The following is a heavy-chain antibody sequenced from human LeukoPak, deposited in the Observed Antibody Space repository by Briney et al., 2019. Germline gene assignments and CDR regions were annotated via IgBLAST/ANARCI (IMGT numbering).Heavy chain of an antibody. V-gene: IGHV5-51*03. CDR2: IYPGDSDT. Sequence: KPGESLKISCKGSGYSFTSYWIGWVRQMPGKGLEWMGIIYPGDSDTRYSPSFKGQVTISADKSISTAYLQWSSLKASDTAMYYCARRYCSSTSCYGNAFDIWGQGTMVTVSS. D-gene: IGHD2-2*01. CDR3: ARRYCSSTSCYGNAFDI. J-gene: IGHJ3*02. CDR1: GYSFTSYW.